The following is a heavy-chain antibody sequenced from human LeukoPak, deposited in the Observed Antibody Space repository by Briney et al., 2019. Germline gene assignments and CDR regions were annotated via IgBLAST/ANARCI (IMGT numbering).Heavy chain of an antibody. CDR1: GFTFSSYA. D-gene: IGHD5-24*01. V-gene: IGHV3-23*01. CDR2: IGGNGGST. Sequence: AGGSLRLSCAASGFTFSSYAMSWVRQAPGKGLEWVSTIGGNGGSTYYADSVKGRFTISRDNSKNTLYLQMNSLSAEDTAVYYCARRDGYDFDYWGQGTLVTVSS. J-gene: IGHJ4*02. CDR3: ARRDGYDFDY.